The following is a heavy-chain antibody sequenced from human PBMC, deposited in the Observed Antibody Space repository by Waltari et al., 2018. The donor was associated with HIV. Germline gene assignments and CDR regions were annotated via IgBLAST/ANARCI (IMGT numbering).Heavy chain of an antibody. D-gene: IGHD4-17*01. Sequence: EVQVVESGGGLVKPGGSLRLSCFGSGVKFSLFSMTWVSQAPGEGLYWVAALSGNSIYEYYPNGLKVRVTVSRDNAKGSVFLQMDKMRVEDTGIYYCVRDRTSETTGDFDAWGQGTPVIVS. J-gene: IGHJ4*02. V-gene: IGHV3-21*01. CDR3: VRDRTSETTGDFDA. CDR1: GVKFSLFS. CDR2: LSGNSIYE.